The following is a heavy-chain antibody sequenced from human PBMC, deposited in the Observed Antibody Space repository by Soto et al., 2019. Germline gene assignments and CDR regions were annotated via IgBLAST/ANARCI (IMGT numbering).Heavy chain of an antibody. J-gene: IGHJ4*02. CDR2: MNIDGRTT. CDR1: VFSFFNNV. V-gene: IGHV3-74*01. CDR3: EMAEVDY. Sequence: VVSLILSCAASVFSFFNNVIHWFRQAPGKGLEWVSRMNIDGRTTNYAYSVKGRFTVSTHNAKNTLYLQMNSLRAEDRAVYYCEMAEVDYWGQGNLV.